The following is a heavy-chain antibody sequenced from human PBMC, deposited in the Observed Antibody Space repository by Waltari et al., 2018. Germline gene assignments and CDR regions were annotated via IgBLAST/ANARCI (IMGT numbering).Heavy chain of an antibody. Sequence: EVQLVESGGDLVKPGGSLRLSCAASGFTFSSYSMNWARQVPGKGLECVSFISSGGSNIYYADSVKGRFTISRDNAKNSLYLQMNSLRVDDTAVYYCARIDGYNPDYWGQGTLVTVSS. CDR3: ARIDGYNPDY. V-gene: IGHV3-21*01. CDR2: ISSGGSNI. CDR1: GFTFSSYS. J-gene: IGHJ4*02. D-gene: IGHD5-18*01.